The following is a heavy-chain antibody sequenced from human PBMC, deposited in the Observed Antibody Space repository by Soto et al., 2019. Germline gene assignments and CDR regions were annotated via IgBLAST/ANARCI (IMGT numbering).Heavy chain of an antibody. CDR2: VNAGNGNT. V-gene: IGHV1-3*01. D-gene: IGHD3-16*02. CDR1: GYTFTTYT. CDR3: ARDRMIAFGGVIGTLGY. J-gene: IGHJ4*02. Sequence: QVHLVQSGAEVRKPGASVKVSCVASGYTFTTYTIHGVRQAPGQRLEWMGWVNAGNGNTKYSQKFQGRVTITRDTSASTVYMELSTLRSEDTAIYYCARDRMIAFGGVIGTLGYWGQGTLVTVSS.